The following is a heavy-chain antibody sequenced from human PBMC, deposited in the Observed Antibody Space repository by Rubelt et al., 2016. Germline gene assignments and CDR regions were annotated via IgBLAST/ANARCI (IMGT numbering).Heavy chain of an antibody. J-gene: IGHJ4*02. D-gene: IGHD2-15*01. CDR3: ARHKPTTLAAVHFDY. CDR2: INRGGGT. Sequence: SLTCAVSGGSINDNNWWSWVRQPPGEGLEWIGEINRGGGTSYNPSLKSRVTISVETSKNQFSLRLSSLTAADTAVYYCARHKPTTLAAVHFDYWGQGTLVTVSS. CDR1: GGSINDNNW. V-gene: IGHV4-4*02.